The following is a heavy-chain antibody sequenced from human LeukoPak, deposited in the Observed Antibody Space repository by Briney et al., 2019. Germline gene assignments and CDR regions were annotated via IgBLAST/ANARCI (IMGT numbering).Heavy chain of an antibody. Sequence: SETLSLTCPVSGGSISSSTYYWGWVRQPPGKGLERIGSMYYSGTSYYNPSLKSRVTISVDTSKNQFSLKLSSVTAADTAVYYCAREREAAGYGHPAANDAFDIWGQGTMVTVSS. CDR2: MYYSGTS. J-gene: IGHJ3*02. V-gene: IGHV4-39*07. CDR1: GGSISSSTYY. D-gene: IGHD6-13*01. CDR3: AREREAAGYGHPAANDAFDI.